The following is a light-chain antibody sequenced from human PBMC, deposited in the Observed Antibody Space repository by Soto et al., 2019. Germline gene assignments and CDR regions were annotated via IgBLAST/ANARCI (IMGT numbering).Light chain of an antibody. V-gene: IGKV3-20*01. CDR1: HSVSSSY. J-gene: IGKJ5*01. CDR2: GAS. CDR3: QQYGSSPIT. Sequence: EIVLTQSPGTLSLSPGERATLSCRASHSVSSSYLAWYQQRPGQAPRLLMYGASSRATGIPDRFSGSGSGTDFTLTISRLEPEDFAVYYCQQYGSSPITFGQRTRLEIK.